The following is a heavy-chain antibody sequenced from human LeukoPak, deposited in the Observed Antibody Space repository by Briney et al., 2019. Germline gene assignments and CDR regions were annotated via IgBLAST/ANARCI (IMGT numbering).Heavy chain of an antibody. CDR2: LWYYGSNK. Sequence: GGSLRLSCAASGFTFSSFGMHWVRQAPGKGLEWVSVLWYYGSNKYYADSVKGRVTISRDNSKNTLYLQMNSLRAEDTAVYYCARDPTMGFDIWGQGPMVTVSS. CDR1: GFTFSSFG. V-gene: IGHV3-33*08. D-gene: IGHD3-10*01. CDR3: ARDPTMGFDI. J-gene: IGHJ3*02.